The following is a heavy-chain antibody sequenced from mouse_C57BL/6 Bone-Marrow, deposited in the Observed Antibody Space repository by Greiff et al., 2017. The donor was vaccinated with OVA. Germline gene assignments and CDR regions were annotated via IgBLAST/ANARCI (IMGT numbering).Heavy chain of an antibody. J-gene: IGHJ1*03. V-gene: IGHV1-81*01. CDR1: GYTFKSYG. D-gene: IGHD1-1*01. CDR3: ARSRYYGSSYEYFDV. CDR2: IYPRSGNT. Sequence: QVQLQQSGAELARPGASVKLSCKASGYTFKSYGISWVKQRTGQGLEWIGEIYPRSGNTYYNEKFKGKATLTADKSSSTAYIELRSLTSEYSAVYFCARSRYYGSSYEYFDVWGTGTTVTVSS.